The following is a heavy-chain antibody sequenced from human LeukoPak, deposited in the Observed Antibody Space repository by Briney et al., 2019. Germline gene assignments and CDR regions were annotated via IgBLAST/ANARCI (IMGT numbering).Heavy chain of an antibody. D-gene: IGHD6-19*01. CDR1: GGSISSDY. J-gene: IGHJ4*02. V-gene: IGHV4-59*01. CDR2: IYYSGST. CDR3: ARDGSGSSGWYNFDY. Sequence: SETLSLTCTVSGGSISSDYWSWIRQPPGKGLEWIGYIYYSGSTNYNPSLKSRVTISVDTSKNQFSLKLSSVTAADTAVYYCARDGSGSSGWYNFDYWGQGTLVTVSS.